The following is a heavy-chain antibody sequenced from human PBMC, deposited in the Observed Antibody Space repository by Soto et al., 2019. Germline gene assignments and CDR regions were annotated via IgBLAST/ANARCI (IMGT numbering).Heavy chain of an antibody. J-gene: IGHJ6*02. Sequence: SETLSLTCTVSGGSISSRGYYWSWIRQHPGKGLEWIGYIYYSGSTYYNPSLKSRVTISVDTSKNQFSLKLSSVTAADTAMYYCARVSDTYYYFGMDVWGQGTTVTVSS. V-gene: IGHV4-31*03. CDR3: ARVSDTYYYFGMDV. CDR2: IYYSGST. CDR1: GGSISSRGYY.